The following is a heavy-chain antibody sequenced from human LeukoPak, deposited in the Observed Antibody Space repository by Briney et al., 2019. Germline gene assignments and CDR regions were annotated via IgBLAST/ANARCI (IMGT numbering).Heavy chain of an antibody. J-gene: IGHJ6*02. V-gene: IGHV3-66*02. CDR1: GFTVSSNY. CDR3: ARDRPIAVAGYYYYYGMDV. CDR2: IYSGGST. Sequence: AGGSLRLSCAASGFTVSSNYMSWVRQAPGKGLEWVSVIYSGGSTYYADSVKGRFTISRDNSKNTLYLQMNSLRAGNTAAYYCARDRPIAVAGYYYYYGMDVWGQGTTVTVSS. D-gene: IGHD6-19*01.